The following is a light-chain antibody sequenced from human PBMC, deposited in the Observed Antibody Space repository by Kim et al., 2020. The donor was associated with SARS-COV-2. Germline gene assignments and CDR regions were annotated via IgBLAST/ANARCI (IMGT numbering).Light chain of an antibody. CDR2: WSS. V-gene: IGKV4-1*01. J-gene: IGKJ5*01. CDR3: QQYYNTPIT. CDR1: QSLLYGSSKRNY. Sequence: DIVMTQSPHSLAVSLGERATINCKSSQSLLYGSSKRNYLAWYQKKPGQPPKLLLSWSSTRESGVPDRFSGSGSVTDFTLTITSLQAEDVAVYYCQQYYNTPITFGQGTRLEIK.